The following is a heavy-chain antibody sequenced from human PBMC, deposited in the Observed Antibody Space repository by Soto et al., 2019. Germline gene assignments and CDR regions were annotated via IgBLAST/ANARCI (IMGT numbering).Heavy chain of an antibody. Sequence: SVNVSCKSSGGTFSSYSISWVRQAPGQGLEWMGGIIPIFGTANYAQKFQGRVTITADESTGTAYMELSSLRSEDTAVYYCAYYYDSSGYYRRDYWGQGTLVTVSS. V-gene: IGHV1-69*13. J-gene: IGHJ4*02. CDR2: IIPIFGTA. CDR1: GGTFSSYS. D-gene: IGHD3-22*01. CDR3: AYYYDSSGYYRRDY.